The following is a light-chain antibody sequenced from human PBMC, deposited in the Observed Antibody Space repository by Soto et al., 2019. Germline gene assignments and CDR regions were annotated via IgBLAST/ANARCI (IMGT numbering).Light chain of an antibody. CDR2: GAF. V-gene: IGKV3-15*01. CDR1: QSVSSN. Sequence: ETVMTLSPATLSVSPGERATLSCRASQSVSSNLAWYQQKPGQAPRLLIYGAFTRATGIPGRFSGSGSGTEFTLTISSLQSEDFAVYYCQQYNNWPLTFGGGTKVEIK. CDR3: QQYNNWPLT. J-gene: IGKJ4*01.